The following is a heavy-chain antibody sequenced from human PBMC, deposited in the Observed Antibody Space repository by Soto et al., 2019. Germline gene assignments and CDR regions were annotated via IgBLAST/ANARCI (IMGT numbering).Heavy chain of an antibody. CDR3: ARKVGGYYDSSGYGILDY. CDR2: IYYSGST. V-gene: IGHV4-39*01. Sequence: SETLSLTCTVSGGSISSSSYYWGWIRQPPGKGLEWIGSIYYSGSTYYNPSLKSRVTISVDTSKNQFSLKLSSVTAADTAVYYCARKVGGYYDSSGYGILDYWGQGTLVTVSS. D-gene: IGHD3-22*01. J-gene: IGHJ4*02. CDR1: GGSISSSSYY.